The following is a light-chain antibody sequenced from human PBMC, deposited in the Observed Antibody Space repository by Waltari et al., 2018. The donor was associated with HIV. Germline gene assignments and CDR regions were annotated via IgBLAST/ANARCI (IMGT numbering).Light chain of an antibody. Sequence: QSALTQPASVSGSPGQSITISCTGTSRDVGGYNFVSWYQQHPGKGPKLIIYEVSKRPSGVSNRFAASKSGNTTSLTMSGLQAEDEADYYCNSYRSDSTYVFGTGTKVTVL. V-gene: IGLV2-14*03. CDR3: NSYRSDSTYV. J-gene: IGLJ1*01. CDR2: EVS. CDR1: SRDVGGYNF.